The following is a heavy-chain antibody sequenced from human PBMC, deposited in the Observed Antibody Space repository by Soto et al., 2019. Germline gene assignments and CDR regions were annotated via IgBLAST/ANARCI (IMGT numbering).Heavy chain of an antibody. CDR3: AGETLGGYGYGWYYFDY. D-gene: IGHD5-18*01. Sequence: ASVKVSCKASGYTFTGYYMHWVRQAPGQGLEWMGWINPNSGGTNYAQKFQGRVTMTRDTSISTAYMELSRLRSDDTAVYYCAGETLGGYGYGWYYFDYWGQGTLVTVSS. J-gene: IGHJ4*02. CDR1: GYTFTGYY. V-gene: IGHV1-2*02. CDR2: INPNSGGT.